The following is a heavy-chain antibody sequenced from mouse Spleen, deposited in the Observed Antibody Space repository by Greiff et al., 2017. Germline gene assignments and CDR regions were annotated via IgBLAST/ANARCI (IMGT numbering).Heavy chain of an antibody. V-gene: IGHV5-6-4*01. J-gene: IGHJ4*01. CDR3: ARDSYYGSSPYYAMDY. CDR1: GFTFSSYY. CDR2: ISSGGGST. D-gene: IGHD1-1*01. Sequence: EVKLMESGGGLVKLGGSLKLSCAASGFTFSSYYMSWVRQTPEKRLEWVATISSGGGSTYYPDSVKGRFTISRDNAKNTLYLQMSSLNSEDTAVYYCARDSYYGSSPYYAMDYWGQGTSVTVSS.